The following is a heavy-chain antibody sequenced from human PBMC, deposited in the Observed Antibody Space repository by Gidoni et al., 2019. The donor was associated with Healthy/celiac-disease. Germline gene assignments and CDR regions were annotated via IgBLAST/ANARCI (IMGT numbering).Heavy chain of an antibody. V-gene: IGHV3-30*04. J-gene: IGHJ3*02. CDR2: ISYDGSNK. Sequence: QVQLVESGGGVVQPGRSLRLSCAASGFAFSSYAMHWVRQAPGKGLEWVAVISYDGSNKYYADSVKGRFTISRDNSKNTLYLQMNSLRAEDTAVYYCAREPGLAKMVEMATEAAFDIWGQGTMVTVSS. D-gene: IGHD5-12*01. CDR3: AREPGLAKMVEMATEAAFDI. CDR1: GFAFSSYA.